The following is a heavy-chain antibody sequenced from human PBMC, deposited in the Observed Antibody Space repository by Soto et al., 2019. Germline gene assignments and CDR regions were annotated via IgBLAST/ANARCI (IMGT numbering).Heavy chain of an antibody. Sequence: ASVKVSCKASGYTFTGYYMHWVRQAPGQGLEWMGWINPNSGGTNYAQKFQGRVTMTRDTSISTAYMELSRLRSDDTAVYYCARDLEPSRRYGSGSHTSDYWGQGTLVTVSS. CDR3: ARDLEPSRRYGSGSHTSDY. CDR1: GYTFTGYY. D-gene: IGHD3-10*01. J-gene: IGHJ4*02. V-gene: IGHV1-2*02. CDR2: INPNSGGT.